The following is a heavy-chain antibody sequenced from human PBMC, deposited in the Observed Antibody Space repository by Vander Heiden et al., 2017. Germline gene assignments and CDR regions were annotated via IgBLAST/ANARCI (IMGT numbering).Heavy chain of an antibody. D-gene: IGHD5-12*01. CDR1: GITFSSYA. CDR2: ISGSGGST. J-gene: IGHJ4*02. CDR3: AKHWGHGGYASDY. V-gene: IGHV3-23*01. Sequence: EVQLLESGGGLVQPGGYLRLSCAAYGITFSSYAMSWVRQAPGKGLGWVSGISGSGGSTYHADAVQGRFTISRDNSKYTLYLQMSRLRAEDTAVYYCAKHWGHGGYASDYWGQGTLVTVYS.